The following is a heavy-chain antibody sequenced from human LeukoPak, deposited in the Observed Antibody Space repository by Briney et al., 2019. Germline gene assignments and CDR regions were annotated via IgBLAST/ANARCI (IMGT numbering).Heavy chain of an antibody. CDR2: MSYDGSNK. V-gene: IGHV3-30*18. D-gene: IGHD1-26*01. CDR1: GFTFSSYG. Sequence: GGSLRLSCAASGFTFSSYGMHWVRQAPGKGLEWVAVMSYDGSNKNYADSVKGRFTISRDNSKNTLYLQMNSLRVEDTAVYYCAKDLSSGNYLYYYGVDVWGQGTTVTVSS. J-gene: IGHJ6*02. CDR3: AKDLSSGNYLYYYGVDV.